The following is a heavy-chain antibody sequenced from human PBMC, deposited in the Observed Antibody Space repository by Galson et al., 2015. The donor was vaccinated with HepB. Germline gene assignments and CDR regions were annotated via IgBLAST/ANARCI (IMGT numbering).Heavy chain of an antibody. J-gene: IGHJ4*02. CDR3: AREGLDMVTAIRFFDY. D-gene: IGHD2-21*02. CDR2: ISYDGSNK. Sequence: SLRLSCAASGFTFSSYAMHWVRQAPGKGLEWVAVISYDGSNKYYADSVKGRFTISRDNSKNTLYLQMNSLRAEDTAVYYCAREGLDMVTAIRFFDYWGQGTLVTVSS. V-gene: IGHV3-30-3*01. CDR1: GFTFSSYA.